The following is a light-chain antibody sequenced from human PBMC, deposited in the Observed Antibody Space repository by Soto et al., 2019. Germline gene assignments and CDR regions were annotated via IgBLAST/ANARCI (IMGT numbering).Light chain of an antibody. V-gene: IGKV3-20*01. CDR2: GVS. CDR1: QSISSSF. Sequence: EIVLTQSPGTLSLSPGERATLSCRASQSISSSFLAWYQQRPGQAPRLLIHGVSSKAAGIPDRFSGSGSGTDFTLTINRLEPEEFALYVCQQYGASPFTFGPGTQLEIK. J-gene: IGKJ3*01. CDR3: QQYGASPFT.